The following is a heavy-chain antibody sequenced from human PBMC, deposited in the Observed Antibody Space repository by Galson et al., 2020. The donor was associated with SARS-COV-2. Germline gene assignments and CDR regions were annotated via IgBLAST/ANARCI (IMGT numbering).Heavy chain of an antibody. V-gene: IGHV1-69*10. J-gene: IGHJ6*03. Sequence: SVKVSCKDSGGTFSSYAISWVRQAPGQGREWMVGLIPIPGIAIYAQKFQGRVTITAHKSTSTAYMELSSLRAEDTAVYYCARGFADFSLVAPGHYYYYMDVWGKGTTVTVSS. CDR2: LIPIPGIA. CDR3: ARGFADFSLVAPGHYYYYMDV. CDR1: GGTFSSYA. D-gene: IGHD2-15*01.